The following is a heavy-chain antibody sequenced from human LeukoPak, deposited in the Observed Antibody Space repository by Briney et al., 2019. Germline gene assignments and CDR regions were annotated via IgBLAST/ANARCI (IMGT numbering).Heavy chain of an antibody. Sequence: SVKVSCKASGGTFSSYAISWVRQAPGQGLEWMGGIIPIFGTANYAQKFQGRVTITTDESTSTAYMELSSLRSEDTAVYYCARDRYYDSSGSDAVDIWGQGTMVTVSS. CDR3: ARDRYYDSSGSDAVDI. V-gene: IGHV1-69*05. CDR2: IIPIFGTA. CDR1: GGTFSSYA. D-gene: IGHD3-22*01. J-gene: IGHJ3*02.